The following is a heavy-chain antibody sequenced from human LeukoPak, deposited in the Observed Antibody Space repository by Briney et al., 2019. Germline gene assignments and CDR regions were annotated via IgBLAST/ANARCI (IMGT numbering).Heavy chain of an antibody. J-gene: IGHJ5*02. CDR3: ARDPCSSNSCSEAFDP. V-gene: IGHV1-2*06. CDR1: GYTFTAYY. Sequence: GASVKVSCKASGYTFTAYYIHWVRQAPGQGREWMGRINPNSGGTNYAQKFQGRVTMTRDTSISAAYMELSGLRSDDTAISYCARDPCSSNSCSEAFDPWGQGALVTVSS. CDR2: INPNSGGT. D-gene: IGHD2-2*01.